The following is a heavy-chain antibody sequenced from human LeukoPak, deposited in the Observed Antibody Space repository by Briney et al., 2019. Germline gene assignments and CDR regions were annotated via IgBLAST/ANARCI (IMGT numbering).Heavy chain of an antibody. CDR3: ARGGDGPNDY. CDR1: GGTFSSYA. J-gene: IGHJ4*02. V-gene: IGHV1-69*05. Sequence: SVKVSCKASGGTFSSYAISWVRQAPGQGLEWMGRITPIFGTANYAQKFQGRVTITTDESTSTAYMELSSLRSEDTAVYYCARGGDGPNDYWGQGTLVTVSS. CDR2: ITPIFGTA. D-gene: IGHD5-24*01.